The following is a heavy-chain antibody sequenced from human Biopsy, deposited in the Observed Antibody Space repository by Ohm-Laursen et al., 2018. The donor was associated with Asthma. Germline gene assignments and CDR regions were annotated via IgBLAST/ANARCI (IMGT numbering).Heavy chain of an antibody. CDR2: IKHDGTER. D-gene: IGHD4-23*01. Sequence: SLRLSCAASGLSFGDYWMSWVRQVPGKGLEWVANIKHDGTERNHVDSLKGRFTISRDNAKNSLYLQMNSLRAEDTAVYYCARAYGGSFFSGSFDIWGQGTMVTVSS. J-gene: IGHJ3*02. CDR3: ARAYGGSFFSGSFDI. CDR1: GLSFGDYW. V-gene: IGHV3-7*03.